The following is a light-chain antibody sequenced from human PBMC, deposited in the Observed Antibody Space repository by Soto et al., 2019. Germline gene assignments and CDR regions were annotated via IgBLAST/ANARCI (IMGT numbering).Light chain of an antibody. Sequence: DIQMTQSPSSLSASVGDTVTMTCRASQSIALSVNWYQQKPGKAPRLLIYDASSLLSGVPSRFSGSGSGTDFTLTIASLQPEDFSTYYCQQSDSTPYTFGQGTKVEI. CDR1: QSIALS. J-gene: IGKJ2*01. CDR2: DAS. CDR3: QQSDSTPYT. V-gene: IGKV1-39*01.